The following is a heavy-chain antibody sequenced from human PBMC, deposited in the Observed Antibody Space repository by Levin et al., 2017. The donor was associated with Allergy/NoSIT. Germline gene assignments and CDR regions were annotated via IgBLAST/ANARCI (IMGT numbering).Heavy chain of an antibody. J-gene: IGHJ6*04. CDR1: GFTFNDYA. CDR2: ISYDGSRQ. CDR3: ARVDCSSTVCHEGGDFLHYRMDV. D-gene: IGHD2-2*01. V-gene: IGHV3-30*03. Sequence: GESLKISCVASGFTFNDYAIHWVRQAPGKGLEWVAVISYDGSRQYYADSVKGRFTVSRGNSKNTVYLQMKSLRTEDTAVYYCARVDCSSTVCHEGGDFLHYRMDVWGKGTTVAVSS.